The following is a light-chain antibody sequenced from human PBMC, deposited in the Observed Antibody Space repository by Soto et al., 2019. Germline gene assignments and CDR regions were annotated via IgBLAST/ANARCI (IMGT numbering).Light chain of an antibody. V-gene: IGKV1-12*01. J-gene: IGKJ4*01. CDR2: TGS. Sequence: DIQMTQSPSSVSASVGDRVSITCRASQGISNWLAWYQQKPGRAPKLLIYTGSSLQSGVPSRFSGTGSGTDFTLSISNLQPEDVATYSCQQANSFPLTFGGGTKVEIK. CDR3: QQANSFPLT. CDR1: QGISNW.